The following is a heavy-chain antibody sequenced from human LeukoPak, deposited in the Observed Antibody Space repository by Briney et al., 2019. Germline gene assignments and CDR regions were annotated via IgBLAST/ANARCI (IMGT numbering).Heavy chain of an antibody. J-gene: IGHJ4*02. Sequence: GGSLRLSCAASGFTFSSYAMHWVRQAPGKRLEWVAVISYDGSNKYYADSVKGRFTISRDNSKNTLYLQMNSLRAEDTAVYYCARDHDYWFDYWGQGTLVTVSS. CDR1: GFTFSSYA. CDR3: ARDHDYWFDY. CDR2: ISYDGSNK. V-gene: IGHV3-30-3*01. D-gene: IGHD4-11*01.